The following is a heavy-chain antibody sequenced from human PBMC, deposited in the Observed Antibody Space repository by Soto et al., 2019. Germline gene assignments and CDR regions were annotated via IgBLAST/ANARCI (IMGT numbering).Heavy chain of an antibody. CDR1: GGSISSSSYY. CDR2: IYYSGST. V-gene: IGHV4-39*01. Sequence: QLQLQESGPGLVKPSETLSLTCTVSGGSISSSSYYWGWIRQPPGKGLEWIGSIYYSGSTYYNPSLKSRVTISVDTSKNQFSLKLSSVTAADTAVYYCARISWDIVVVVAAPRRLLFDYWGQGTLVTVSS. D-gene: IGHD2-15*01. J-gene: IGHJ4*02. CDR3: ARISWDIVVVVAAPRRLLFDY.